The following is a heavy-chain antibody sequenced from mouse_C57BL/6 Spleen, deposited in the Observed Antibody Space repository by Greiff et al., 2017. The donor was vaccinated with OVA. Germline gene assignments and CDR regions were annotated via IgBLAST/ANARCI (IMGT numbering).Heavy chain of an antibody. D-gene: IGHD2-4*01. CDR3: TRDDDYDDGYYFDY. V-gene: IGHV1-15*01. Sequence: VQLQQSGAELVRPGASVTLSCKASGYTFTDYEMHWVKQTPVHGLEWIGAIDPETGGTAYNQKFKGKAILTADKSSSTAYMELRSLTSEDSAVYYCTRDDDYDDGYYFDYWGQGTTLTVSS. CDR2: IDPETGGT. J-gene: IGHJ2*01. CDR1: GYTFTDYE.